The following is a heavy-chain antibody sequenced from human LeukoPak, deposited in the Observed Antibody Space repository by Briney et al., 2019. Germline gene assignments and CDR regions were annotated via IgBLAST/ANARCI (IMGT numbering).Heavy chain of an antibody. CDR1: GYTFTSYD. CDR3: ARSPVGVRKKHDF. J-gene: IGHJ4*02. CDR2: MNPTSGHT. Sequence: ASVKVSCKASGYTFTSYDINWVRQATGQGLEWMGWMNPTSGHTGYAQKFQGRVTKTRDTSISTAYMELNSLTSEDTAVYYCARSPVGVRKKHDFWGQGTLVIVSS. V-gene: IGHV1-8*01. D-gene: IGHD3-10*01.